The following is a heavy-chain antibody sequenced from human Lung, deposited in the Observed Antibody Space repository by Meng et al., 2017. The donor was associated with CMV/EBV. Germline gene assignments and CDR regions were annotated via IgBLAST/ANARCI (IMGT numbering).Heavy chain of an antibody. V-gene: IGHV1-18*01. CDR1: GYTLSDFG. D-gene: IGHD5-18*01. J-gene: IGHJ4*02. CDR3: AREPSGYNYGPDY. Sequence: KASGYTLSDFGITWARQAPGQGLEWMGWINGDNGNTNYAQRFQGRVTLTTDTATRTAYMELRSLRSDDTAVYFCAREPSGYNYGPDYWGQGTLVTVSS. CDR2: INGDNGNT.